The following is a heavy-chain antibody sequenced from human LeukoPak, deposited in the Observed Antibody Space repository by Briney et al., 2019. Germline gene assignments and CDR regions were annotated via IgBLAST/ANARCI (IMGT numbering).Heavy chain of an antibody. V-gene: IGHV3-21*01. J-gene: IGHJ3*02. CDR3: ARERYSGYDEAFDI. CDR1: GFTFSSYT. D-gene: IGHD5-12*01. CDR2: ISSTSGYI. Sequence: PGGSLRLSCAASGFTFSSYTMHWVRQAPGKGLEWVSSISSTSGYIHYADSMKGRFTISRDNAENSLYLQMNSLRAEDTAVYYCARERYSGYDEAFDIWGQGTMVTVSS.